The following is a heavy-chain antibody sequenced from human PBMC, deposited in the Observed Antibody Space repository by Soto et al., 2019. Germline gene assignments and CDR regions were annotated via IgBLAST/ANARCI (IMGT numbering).Heavy chain of an antibody. CDR2: IYSGGST. CDR1: GFTVSTKY. J-gene: IGHJ4*02. CDR3: ARDPGAADY. D-gene: IGHD7-27*01. Sequence: EVQLVESGGGLVQPGGSLRLSCAASGFTVSTKYMSWVRQAPGKGLEWVSVIYSGGSTFYADSVRGRFTISRDNSKNTGNLQMNSRRAEDTAVFYCARDPGAADYWGQGTLVTVSS. V-gene: IGHV3-66*01.